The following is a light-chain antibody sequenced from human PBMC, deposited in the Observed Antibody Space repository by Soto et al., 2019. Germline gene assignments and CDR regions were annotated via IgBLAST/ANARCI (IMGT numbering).Light chain of an antibody. CDR1: SSDVGGYNF. CDR3: SSYTRINTLE. Sequence: QSALTQPASVSGSPGQSITISCTGTSSDVGGYNFVCWFQQHPGKAPKLMFYDVSNRPSGVSNRFSGSKSSNTASLTISGLQAEDEADYYCSSYTRINTLEFGGGTKVTVL. V-gene: IGLV2-14*01. CDR2: DVS. J-gene: IGLJ2*01.